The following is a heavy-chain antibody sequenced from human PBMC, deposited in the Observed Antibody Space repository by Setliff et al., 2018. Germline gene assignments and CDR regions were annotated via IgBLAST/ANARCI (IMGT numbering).Heavy chain of an antibody. CDR3: ARVGSSGSYYLAMPAAFDI. V-gene: IGHV3-74*01. J-gene: IGHJ3*02. Sequence: LRLSCAASGFTFSTYWMHWVRQAPGKGLVWVSRINSDGSTTSYADSVKGRFTISRDNTKNTLYLQMNSLRAEDTAVYYCARVGSSGSYYLAMPAAFDIWGQGTMVTVSS. CDR1: GFTFSTYW. D-gene: IGHD1-26*01. CDR2: INSDGSTT.